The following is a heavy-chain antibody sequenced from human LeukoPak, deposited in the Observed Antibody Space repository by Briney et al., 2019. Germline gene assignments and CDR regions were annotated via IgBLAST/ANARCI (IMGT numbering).Heavy chain of an antibody. CDR2: IYYSGST. D-gene: IGHD4-17*01. J-gene: IGHJ6*04. CDR3: ARCMSELDYGDYAYYYPMDV. V-gene: IGHV4-59*08. CDR1: GGSISSYS. Sequence: SETLSLTCTVSGGSISSYSWNWIRQPPGKGLEWIGYIYYSGSTNYNPSLKSPVTISVDTSKNQFSLKLSSVTAADTAVYFCARCMSELDYGDYAYYYPMDVWGKGTTVTVSS.